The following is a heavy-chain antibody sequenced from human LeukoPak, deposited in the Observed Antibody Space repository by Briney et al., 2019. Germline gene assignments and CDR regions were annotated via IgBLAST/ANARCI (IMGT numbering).Heavy chain of an antibody. V-gene: IGHV3-30*02. J-gene: IGHJ4*02. D-gene: IGHD2-15*01. CDR1: GFTFSSYG. Sequence: GGSLRLSCAASGFTFSSYGMHWVRQAPGKGLEWVAFIRYDGSNKYYADSAKGRFTISRDNSKNTLYLQMNSLRAEDTAVYYCAKDMAPYCSGGSCYSAPDYWGQGTLVTVSS. CDR2: IRYDGSNK. CDR3: AKDMAPYCSGGSCYSAPDY.